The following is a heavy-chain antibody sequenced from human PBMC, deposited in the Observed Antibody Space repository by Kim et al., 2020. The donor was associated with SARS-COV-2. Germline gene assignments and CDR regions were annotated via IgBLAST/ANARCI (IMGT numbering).Heavy chain of an antibody. CDR2: IWYDGSNK. V-gene: IGHV3-33*01. CDR3: ARDLVWFGELWSAQFDY. CDR1: GFTFSSYG. Sequence: GGSLRLSCAASGFTFSSYGMHWVRQAPGKGLEWVAVIWYDGSNKYYADSVKGRFTISRDNSKNTLYLQMNSLRAEDTAVYYCARDLVWFGELWSAQFDYWGEGRMVT. D-gene: IGHD3-10*01. J-gene: IGHJ4*02.